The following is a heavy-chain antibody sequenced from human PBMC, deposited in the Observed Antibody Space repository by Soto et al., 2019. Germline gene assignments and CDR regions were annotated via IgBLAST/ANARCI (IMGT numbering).Heavy chain of an antibody. Sequence: GGSLRLSCAAAGYTFSDYWMNWVRQAPGKGLVWVSRIDSDGSSTSYADSVKGRFTISRDNAKNTLYLQINSLRAEDTAVYYCAKSNWFDPWGQGSLVTVSS. CDR3: AKSNWFDP. CDR1: GYTFSDYW. V-gene: IGHV3-74*01. CDR2: IDSDGSST. J-gene: IGHJ5*02.